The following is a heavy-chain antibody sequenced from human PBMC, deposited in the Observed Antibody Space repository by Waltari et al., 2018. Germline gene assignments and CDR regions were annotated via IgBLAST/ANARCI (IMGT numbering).Heavy chain of an antibody. V-gene: IGHV1-58*02. Sequence: QMQLVQSGPEVNKPGTSVKVSCKASGFTFTISAMQWVRQARGQRLEWIGWIVVGSGNTNYAQKFQERVTITRDMSTSTAYMELSSLRSEDTAVYYCAAKTGDQEGTYYFDYWGQGTLVTVSS. J-gene: IGHJ4*02. CDR2: IVVGSGNT. D-gene: IGHD4-17*01. CDR1: GFTFTISA. CDR3: AAKTGDQEGTYYFDY.